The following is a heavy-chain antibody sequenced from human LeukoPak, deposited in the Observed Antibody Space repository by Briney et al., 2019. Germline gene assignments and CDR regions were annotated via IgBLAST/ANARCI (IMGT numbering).Heavy chain of an antibody. Sequence: GGSLRLSCAASGFTFSSYAMHWVRQAPGKGLEWVAVISYDGSNKYYADSVKGRFTISRDNSKNTLYLQMNSLRAEDTAVYYCAKGGPGSGWYGYYYYYMDVWGKGTTVTVSS. V-gene: IGHV3-30*04. CDR3: AKGGPGSGWYGYYYYYMDV. D-gene: IGHD6-19*01. J-gene: IGHJ6*03. CDR1: GFTFSSYA. CDR2: ISYDGSNK.